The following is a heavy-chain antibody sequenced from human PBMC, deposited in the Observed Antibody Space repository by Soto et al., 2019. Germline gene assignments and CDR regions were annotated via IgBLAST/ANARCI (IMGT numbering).Heavy chain of an antibody. CDR1: GFPFTSNS. Sequence: GGSLRLSCAASGFPFTSNSVNWVRQAPGKGLEWVAYITGSGTTTRYADSVKGRFTLSRDNAKNSLFLDMNSLTDEDTAVYYCARDLNWAFDHWGRGTLVTVSS. CDR3: ARDLNWAFDH. V-gene: IGHV3-48*02. D-gene: IGHD1-1*01. J-gene: IGHJ5*02. CDR2: ITGSGTTT.